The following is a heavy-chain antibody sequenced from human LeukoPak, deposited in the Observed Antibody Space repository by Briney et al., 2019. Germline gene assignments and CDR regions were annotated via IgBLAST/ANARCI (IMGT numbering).Heavy chain of an antibody. D-gene: IGHD3-22*01. CDR3: AVIRDIDSSGYWGYYGMDV. V-gene: IGHV3-74*01. CDR2: INSDDSRT. J-gene: IGHJ6*02. Sequence: GGSLRLSCAASGFTFSAFWMHWVRQAPGKGLVWVSRINSDDSRTTYADSVKGRFTISRDNAKNTLYLQMNSLRAEDTAVYYCAVIRDIDSSGYWGYYGMDVWGQGTTVTVSS. CDR1: GFTFSAFW.